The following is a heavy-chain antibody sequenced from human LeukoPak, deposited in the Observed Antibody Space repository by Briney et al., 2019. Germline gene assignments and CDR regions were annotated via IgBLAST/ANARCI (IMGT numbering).Heavy chain of an antibody. J-gene: IGHJ6*03. D-gene: IGHD5-18*01. CDR2: INHSGST. CDR3: ARKGGYSYGRGGDYYYYMDV. CDR1: GGSFSGYY. Sequence: PSETLSLTCAVYGGSFSGYYLSWIRQPPGKGLEWVGEINHSGSTNYNPSLKSRVTISVDTSKNQFSLKLSSVTAADTAVYYCARKGGYSYGRGGDYYYYMDVWGKGTTVTVSS. V-gene: IGHV4-34*01.